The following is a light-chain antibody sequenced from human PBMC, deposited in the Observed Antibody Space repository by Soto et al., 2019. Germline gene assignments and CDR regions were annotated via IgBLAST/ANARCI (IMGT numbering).Light chain of an antibody. CDR2: KAS. Sequence: IQIPQSPSARSASVEGRVAITCRASQTISSWLAWYQQKPGKAPKLLIYKASTLKSGIPSRFSGSGSGTDFTLTISSLEPEDFAVYHCQQRSNWPLPFGQVTLLAIK. V-gene: IGKV1-5*03. CDR3: QQRSNWPLP. CDR1: QTISSW. J-gene: IGKJ5*01.